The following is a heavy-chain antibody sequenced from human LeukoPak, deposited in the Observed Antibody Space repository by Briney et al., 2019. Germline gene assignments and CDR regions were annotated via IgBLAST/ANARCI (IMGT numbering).Heavy chain of an antibody. V-gene: IGHV3-23*01. J-gene: IGHJ4*02. CDR3: AKSPRYYYDTGGFYSH. Sequence: GGSLRLSCAASRFTFSTYAMSWVRQAPGEGLDWVSAISGGGDSTYYANSVKGRFTISRDNSKNTLYLQMNSLRAEDTAVYYCAKSPRYYYDTGGFYSHWGQGTLVAFSA. D-gene: IGHD3-22*01. CDR1: RFTFSTYA. CDR2: ISGGGDST.